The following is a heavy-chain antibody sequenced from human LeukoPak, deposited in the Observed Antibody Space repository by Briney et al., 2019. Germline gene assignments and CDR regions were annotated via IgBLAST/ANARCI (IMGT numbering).Heavy chain of an antibody. CDR1: GGSFSGYY. CDR3: ARLPPDYYYYMDV. J-gene: IGHJ6*03. CDR2: INHSGST. Sequence: PETLSLTCAVYGGSFSGYYWSWIRQPPGKGLEWIGEINHSGSTNYNPSLKSRVTISVDTSKNQFSLKLSSVTAADTAVYYCARLPPDYYYYMDVWGKGTTVTVSS. V-gene: IGHV4-34*01.